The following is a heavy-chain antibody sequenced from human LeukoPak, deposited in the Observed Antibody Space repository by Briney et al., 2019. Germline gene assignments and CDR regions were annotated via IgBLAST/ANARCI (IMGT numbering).Heavy chain of an antibody. CDR1: GGTFSNYT. CDR3: ARGAPDIYYYSYMDV. CDR2: IIPIFGTV. Sequence: ASVKVSCKASGGTFSNYTISWVRQAPGQGLEWMGEIIPIFGTVNYAQKFQGRVTITADESTSTAYMELSSLRSEDTAVYYCARGAPDIYYYSYMDVWGKGTTVTISS. V-gene: IGHV1-69*13. J-gene: IGHJ6*03.